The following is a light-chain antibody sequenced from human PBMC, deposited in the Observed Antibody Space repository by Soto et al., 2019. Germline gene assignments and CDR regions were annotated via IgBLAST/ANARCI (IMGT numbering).Light chain of an antibody. J-gene: IGKJ2*01. CDR3: QQLNVNLL. CDR2: AAS. V-gene: IGKV1-9*01. Sequence: IQLTQSPSSLSASIGDRGTITCRASQDIASYLAWYQQKPGNAPKLLIYAASTLHSGVPYRFSGSGSGTDFTLTISSLQPEDFVTYYCQQLNVNLLFGQGTKLEIK. CDR1: QDIASY.